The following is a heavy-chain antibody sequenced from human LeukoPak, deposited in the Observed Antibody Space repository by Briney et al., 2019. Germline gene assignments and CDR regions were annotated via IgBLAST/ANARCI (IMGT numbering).Heavy chain of an antibody. D-gene: IGHD5-18*01. V-gene: IGHV3-48*01. J-gene: IGHJ4*02. CDR1: GFTFSSYN. CDR3: ARAGGNSYGY. Sequence: PGGSLRLSCAASGFTFSSYNMNWVRQAPGKGLEWVSYISSSRSTIYYADSVKGRFTISRDNAKNLLSLQMNSLRAEDTAVYYCARAGGNSYGYWGKGTLVTVSS. CDR2: ISSSRSTI.